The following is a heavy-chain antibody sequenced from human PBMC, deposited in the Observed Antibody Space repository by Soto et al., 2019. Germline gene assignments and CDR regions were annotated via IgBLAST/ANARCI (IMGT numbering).Heavy chain of an antibody. CDR2: VNPDGSST. CDR1: GLPFITFW. V-gene: IGHV3-74*03. J-gene: IGHJ4*02. Sequence: GGSLRLSCETAGLPFITFWMHWVRQVPGKGLVWVSRVNPDGSSTTYADSVKGRFTISRDNTKNTLFLQMNSLRVDDTALYFYVRDQDTYGQAVFDSWGQGTLVTVSS. D-gene: IGHD2-15*01. CDR3: VRDQDTYGQAVFDS.